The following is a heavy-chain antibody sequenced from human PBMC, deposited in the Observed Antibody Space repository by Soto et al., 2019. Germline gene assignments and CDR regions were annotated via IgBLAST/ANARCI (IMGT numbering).Heavy chain of an antibody. D-gene: IGHD3-10*01. CDR1: GFTFSSYS. J-gene: IGHJ4*02. CDR3: ASPIGELYY. V-gene: IGHV3-48*01. CDR2: ISSSSSTI. Sequence: EVQLVESRGGLVQPGGSLRLTCAAAGFTFSSYSMNWVRQAPGKGLEWVSYISSSSSTIYYADSVKGRFTISRDNAKNSLYLQMNSLRAEDTAVHYCASPIGELYYCGQGTLVTVSS.